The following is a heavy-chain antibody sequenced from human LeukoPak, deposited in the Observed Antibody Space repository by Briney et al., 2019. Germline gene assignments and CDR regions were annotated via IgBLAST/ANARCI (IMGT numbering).Heavy chain of an antibody. V-gene: IGHV4-38-2*01. Sequence: PSETLSLTCAVSGYSISSGYYWAWIRQPPGKGLERIWSMYHSGSTYDSPSLKSRVTLSVDTSKNQFSLKLTSVTAADTAVYYCARQRYCHSTSCYFDYWGQGTLVTVSS. CDR1: GYSISSGYY. J-gene: IGHJ4*02. CDR3: ARQRYCHSTSCYFDY. CDR2: MYHSGST. D-gene: IGHD2-2*01.